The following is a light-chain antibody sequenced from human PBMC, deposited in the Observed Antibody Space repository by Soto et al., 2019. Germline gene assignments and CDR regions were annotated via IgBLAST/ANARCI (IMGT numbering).Light chain of an antibody. J-gene: IGKJ4*01. CDR1: QSISTL. CDR3: QQYKSYPLT. V-gene: IGKV1-5*03. CDR2: KAS. Sequence: DIQMTQSPSTLSASAGDRVTITCRASQSISTLLAWYQQKPGKVPKLLIYKASSLESGVTSRFSGSGSGTEFPLTISSLQPDDFATYYCQQYKSYPLTFGGGTKVEIK.